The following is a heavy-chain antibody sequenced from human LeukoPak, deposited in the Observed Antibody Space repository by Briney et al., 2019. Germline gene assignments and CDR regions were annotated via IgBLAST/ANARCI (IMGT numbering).Heavy chain of an antibody. CDR2: IIPIFGTA. CDR3: ARRITMVRGDNWFDP. Sequence: SVKVSCKASGGTFSSYAISWVRQAPGQGLEWMGGIIPIFGTANYAQKFQGRVTITADKSTSTAYMELSSLRSEDTAVYYCARRITMVRGDNWFDPWGQGTLVTVSS. CDR1: GGTFSSYA. V-gene: IGHV1-69*06. J-gene: IGHJ5*02. D-gene: IGHD3-10*01.